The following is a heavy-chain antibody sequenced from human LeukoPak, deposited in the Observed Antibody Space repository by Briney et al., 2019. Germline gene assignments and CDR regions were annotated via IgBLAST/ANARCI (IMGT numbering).Heavy chain of an antibody. CDR2: IRYDGSNK. V-gene: IGHV3-30*02. J-gene: IGHJ6*03. CDR3: AKGRVGSGWFDPVYYYYYMDV. Sequence: GGSLRLSCAASGFTFSSYSMNWVRQAPGKGLEWVAFIRYDGSNKYYADSVKGRFTISRDNSKNTLYLQMNSLRAEDTAVYYCAKGRVGSGWFDPVYYYYYMDVWGKGTTVTISS. D-gene: IGHD6-19*01. CDR1: GFTFSSYS.